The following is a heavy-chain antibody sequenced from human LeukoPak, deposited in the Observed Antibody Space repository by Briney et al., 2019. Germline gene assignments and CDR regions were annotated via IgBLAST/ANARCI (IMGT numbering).Heavy chain of an antibody. CDR3: ARQEYCSGGSCYTWFDP. J-gene: IGHJ5*02. D-gene: IGHD2-15*01. CDR2: IFPGDTNI. CDR1: GYSFTDYW. V-gene: IGHV5-51*01. Sequence: GESLKISCKGSGYSFTDYWVGWVRQMPEKGLEWMGIIFPGDTNILYSPSFQGQVTISADKSISTAYLQWSSLKASDTAMYYCARQEYCSGGSCYTWFDPWGQGTLVTVSS.